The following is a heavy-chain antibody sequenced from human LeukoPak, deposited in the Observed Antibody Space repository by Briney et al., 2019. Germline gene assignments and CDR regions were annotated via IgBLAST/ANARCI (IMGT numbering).Heavy chain of an antibody. D-gene: IGHD2-2*01. CDR2: ISSSSSTI. Sequence: PGGSLRLSCAASGFTFSSYSMNWVRQAPGKGLEWVSYISSSSSTIYYADSVKGRFTISRDNAKNSLYLQMNSLRAEDTAVYYCARGGDVVVPGNWFDPWGQGTLVTVSS. CDR1: GFTFSSYS. V-gene: IGHV3-48*04. CDR3: ARGGDVVVPGNWFDP. J-gene: IGHJ5*02.